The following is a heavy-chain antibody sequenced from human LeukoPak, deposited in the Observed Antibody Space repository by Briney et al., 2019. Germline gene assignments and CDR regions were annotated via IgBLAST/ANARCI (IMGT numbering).Heavy chain of an antibody. D-gene: IGHD3-3*01. CDR1: GFTFDDYA. V-gene: IGHV3-9*01. CDR3: TKDRYDFWSGYSWFDP. CDR2: ISWNSGSI. Sequence: GGSLRLSCAAPGFTFDDYAMHWVRQAPGKGLEWVSGISWNSGSIGYADSVKGRFTISRDNAKNSLYLQMNSLRPEDTALYYCTKDRYDFWSGYSWFDPWGQGTLVTVSS. J-gene: IGHJ5*02.